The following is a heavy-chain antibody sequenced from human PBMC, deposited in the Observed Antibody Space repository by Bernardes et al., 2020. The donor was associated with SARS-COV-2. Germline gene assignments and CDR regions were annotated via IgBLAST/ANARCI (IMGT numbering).Heavy chain of an antibody. CDR2: IYYSGST. CDR3: AKGGRYYYYGMDV. J-gene: IGHJ6*02. CDR1: GGSISSYY. Sequence: SETLSLTCTVSGGSISSYYWSWIRQPPGKGLEWIGYIYYSGSTNYNPSLKSRVTISVATSKNQFSLKLSSVTAADTAVYYCAKGGRYYYYGMDVWGQGTTVTVS. V-gene: IGHV4-59*08. D-gene: IGHD3-16*01.